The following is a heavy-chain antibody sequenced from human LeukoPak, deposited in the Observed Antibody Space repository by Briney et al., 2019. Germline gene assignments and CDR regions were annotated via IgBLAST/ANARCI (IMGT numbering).Heavy chain of an antibody. J-gene: IGHJ3*02. V-gene: IGHV4-39*02. D-gene: IGHD3-9*01. Sequence: SETLSLTCIVSDDSISGSHFWGWIRQPPGKGLEWIGSIYYSGSTYYNPSLKSRVTISVDTSKNQFSLRLTSVTAADTAVYYCARELRYFDERDAFDIWGQGTMVTVSS. CDR3: ARELRYFDERDAFDI. CDR2: IYYSGST. CDR1: DDSISGSHF.